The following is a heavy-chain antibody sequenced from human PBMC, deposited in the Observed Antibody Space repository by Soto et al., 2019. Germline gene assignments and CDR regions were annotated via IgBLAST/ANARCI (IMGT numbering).Heavy chain of an antibody. D-gene: IGHD6-13*01. CDR2: IIPILGIA. Sequence: QVQLVQSGAEVKKPGSSVKVSCKASGGTFSSYTISWVRQAPGQGLEWMGRIIPILGIANYAQKFQGRVTITADKSTSTAYMELSSLRSEDTAVYYCARGSSSSWDKSEGFCDYWGQGTLVTVSS. V-gene: IGHV1-69*02. CDR1: GGTFSSYT. CDR3: ARGSSSSWDKSEGFCDY. J-gene: IGHJ4*02.